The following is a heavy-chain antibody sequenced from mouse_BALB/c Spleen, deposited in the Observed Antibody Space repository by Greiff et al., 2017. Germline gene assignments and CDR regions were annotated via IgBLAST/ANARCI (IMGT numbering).Heavy chain of an antibody. V-gene: IGHV2-6-2*01. Sequence: VKLMESGPDLVAPSQSLSITCTVSGFSLTSYGVHWVRQPPGKGLEWLVVIWSDGSTTYNSALKSRLSISKDNSKSQVFLKMNSLQTDDTAMYYCARHGGSHWYFDVWGAGTTVTVSS. CDR1: GFSLTSYG. CDR3: ARHGGSHWYFDV. J-gene: IGHJ1*01. CDR2: IWSDGST.